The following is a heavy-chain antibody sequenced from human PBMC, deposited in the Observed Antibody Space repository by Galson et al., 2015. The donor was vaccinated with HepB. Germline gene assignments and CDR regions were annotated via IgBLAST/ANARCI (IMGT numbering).Heavy chain of an antibody. CDR3: AGNPSGSGWFDP. J-gene: IGHJ5*02. D-gene: IGHD3-10*01. CDR2: MNPKSGST. CDR1: GYTFITYD. V-gene: IGHV1-8*02. Sequence: SVKVSCKASGYTFITYDINWVRRAPGQGLEWMGWMNPKSGSTGYAPKFRGRVSLTRDTSISTAYMELSSLTSDDTAVYFCAGNPSGSGWFDPWGQGTLVTVSS.